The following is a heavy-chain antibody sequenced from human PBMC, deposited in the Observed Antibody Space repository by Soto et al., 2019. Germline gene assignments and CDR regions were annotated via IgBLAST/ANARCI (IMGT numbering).Heavy chain of an antibody. Sequence: PGGSLRHSCAAAGLNIRNYSMNWVRKAPGKGLEWVSYISSSSSTIYYADSVKGRFTISRDNAKNSLYLQMNSLRAEDTAVYYCARDLGSSWYPEYFQHWGQGTLVTVSS. CDR3: ARDLGSSWYPEYFQH. J-gene: IGHJ1*01. CDR2: ISSSSSTI. V-gene: IGHV3-48*01. CDR1: GLNIRNYS. D-gene: IGHD6-13*01.